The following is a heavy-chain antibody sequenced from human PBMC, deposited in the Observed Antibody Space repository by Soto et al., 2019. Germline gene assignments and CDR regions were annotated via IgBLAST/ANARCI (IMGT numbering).Heavy chain of an antibody. D-gene: IGHD2-8*01. J-gene: IGHJ3*02. CDR3: AHIVLTHFRGNDAFDI. Sequence: EVQLLESGGGLVQPGGSLRLSCAASGFTFSSYAMSWVRQAPGKGLEWVSGISGSGGSTYYADSVKGRFTISRDNSKNKLYLQMNSLRAEDTAVYYCAHIVLTHFRGNDAFDIWGQGTMVTVSS. CDR2: ISGSGGST. V-gene: IGHV3-23*01. CDR1: GFTFSSYA.